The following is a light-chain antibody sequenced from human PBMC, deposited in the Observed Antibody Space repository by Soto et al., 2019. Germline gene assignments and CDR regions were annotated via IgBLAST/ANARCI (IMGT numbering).Light chain of an antibody. J-gene: IGKJ4*01. CDR3: QQHINWPLT. V-gene: IGKV3-11*01. CDR2: EAS. CDR1: QSVSSN. Sequence: IVMTQSPATLSVSPGERATLSCMASQSVSSNLAWYQQKPGQAPRLLIYEASNRATGIPARFSGSGSGADFTLTISSLEPEDFALYYCQQHINWPLTFGGGTKVDI.